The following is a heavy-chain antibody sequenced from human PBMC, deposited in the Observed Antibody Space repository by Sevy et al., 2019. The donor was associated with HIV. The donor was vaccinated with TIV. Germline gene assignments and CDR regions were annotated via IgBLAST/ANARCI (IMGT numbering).Heavy chain of an antibody. CDR3: ARHLPGYSPIGMDV. J-gene: IGHJ6*02. CDR1: GGSISSSSYY. CDR2: IYYSGST. V-gene: IGHV4-39*01. Sequence: SETLSLTCTVSGGSISSSSYYWGWIRQPPGKGLEWIGSIYYSGSTYYNPSLKSRVTISVDTSKNQFSLKLSSVTAADTAAYDCARHLPGYSPIGMDVWGQGTTVTVSS. D-gene: IGHD1-1*01.